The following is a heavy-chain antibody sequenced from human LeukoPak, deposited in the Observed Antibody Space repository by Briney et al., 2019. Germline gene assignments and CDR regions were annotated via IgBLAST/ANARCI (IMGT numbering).Heavy chain of an antibody. CDR3: ARDWDAMNNCFDP. D-gene: IGHD1-26*01. V-gene: IGHV1-18*01. CDR1: GYTFTNYG. Sequence: ASVTVSCKASGYTFTNYGISWVRQAPGQGLEWMGWISTNSDIRTYAQTLQGRFTMTTDTATTTAHMELNNLTFDDTAVYYCARDWDAMNNCFDPWGQGTPVTVSS. CDR2: ISTNSDIR. J-gene: IGHJ5*02.